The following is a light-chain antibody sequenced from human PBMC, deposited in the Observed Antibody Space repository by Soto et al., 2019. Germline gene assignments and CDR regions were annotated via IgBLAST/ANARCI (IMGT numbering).Light chain of an antibody. CDR1: QTVRNNY. Sequence: EFVLTQSPVTLSLSPGERATLSCRASQTVRNNYLAWYQQKPGQAPRLLIYDASSRATGIPDRFSGGGSGTDFTLTISRLEPEGFAVYYCQQFSSYPLTFGGGTKVDIK. CDR2: DAS. V-gene: IGKV3-20*01. J-gene: IGKJ4*01. CDR3: QQFSSYPLT.